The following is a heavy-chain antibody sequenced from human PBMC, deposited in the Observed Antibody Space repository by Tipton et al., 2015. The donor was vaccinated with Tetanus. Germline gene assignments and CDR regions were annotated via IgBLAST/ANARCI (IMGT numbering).Heavy chain of an antibody. CDR3: ARDQARGARGWNYFDY. CDR2: IYNSGST. CDR1: GGSISSGGYY. J-gene: IGHJ4*02. V-gene: IGHV4-31*03. D-gene: IGHD1-26*01. Sequence: LRLSCTVSGGSISSGGYYWSWIRQHPGKGLEWIGDIYNSGSTYYNPFLKSRVTILVDTTKNQFSLKLKSVTAADTAVYYCARDQARGARGWNYFDYWGQGSLVTVSS.